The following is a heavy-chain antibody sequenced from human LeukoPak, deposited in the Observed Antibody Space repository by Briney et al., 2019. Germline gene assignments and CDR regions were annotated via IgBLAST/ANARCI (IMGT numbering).Heavy chain of an antibody. CDR2: ISSSSSYI. D-gene: IGHD3-16*01. V-gene: IGHV3-11*03. CDR1: GLTLSAYY. Sequence: GGSLRLSCAASGLTLSAYYMSWVRQAAGKGLEWVSYISSSSSYINYADSVKGRFTITRDNAKNSLYLQMNSLRVEDTAVYYCAGGRVGQFLDYWGQGTLVTVSS. J-gene: IGHJ4*02. CDR3: AGGRVGQFLDY.